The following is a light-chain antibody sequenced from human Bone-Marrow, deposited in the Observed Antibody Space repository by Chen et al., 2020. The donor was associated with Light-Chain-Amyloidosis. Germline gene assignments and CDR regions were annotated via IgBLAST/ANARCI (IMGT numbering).Light chain of an antibody. CDR1: QSILYSSKNKTY. Sequence: DIVMTQSPDSLAVSLGERATINCRSSQSILYSSKNKTYLAWYQQKPGQPPKMLIYWASTRESGVPDRFSGGGSETDFTLTISRLQAEDVAVYYCHQYFSTPPTFGQGTKVEVK. J-gene: IGKJ1*01. CDR2: WAS. CDR3: HQYFSTPPT. V-gene: IGKV4-1*01.